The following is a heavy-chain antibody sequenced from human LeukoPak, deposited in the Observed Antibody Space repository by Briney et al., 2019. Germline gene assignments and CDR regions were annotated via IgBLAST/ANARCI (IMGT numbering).Heavy chain of an antibody. CDR1: GGTFSSYA. CDR3: ARDLDSSGYGSFDY. D-gene: IGHD3-22*01. V-gene: IGHV1-69*05. CDR2: IIPIFGTK. J-gene: IGHJ4*02. Sequence: GASVKVSCKASGGTFSSYAISWVRQAPGQGLEWMGRIIPIFGTKNYAQKFQGRVTITTDESTSTAYMELSSLRSEDTAVYYCARDLDSSGYGSFDYWGQGTLVTVSS.